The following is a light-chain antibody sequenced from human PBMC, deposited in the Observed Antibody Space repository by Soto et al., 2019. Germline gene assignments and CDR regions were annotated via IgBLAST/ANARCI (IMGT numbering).Light chain of an antibody. Sequence: DIVMTQSPDSLAVSLGERATINCKSSQTVLYSSNNKNYLAWYQQKPGQPPKLLIYWASIRQSGVPDRFSGSGSGTDFTLTISSLQAEDVAVYYCQQYYRTPLTFGGGTKVELK. V-gene: IGKV4-1*01. CDR1: QTVLYSSNNKNY. CDR2: WAS. J-gene: IGKJ4*01. CDR3: QQYYRTPLT.